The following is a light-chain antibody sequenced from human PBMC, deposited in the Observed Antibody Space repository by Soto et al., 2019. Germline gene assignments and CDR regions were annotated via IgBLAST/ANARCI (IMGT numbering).Light chain of an antibody. V-gene: IGKV3-20*01. CDR2: EAS. CDR1: QSVSRTY. CDR3: QQYGNSTQT. Sequence: EIVLTQSPGTLSLSPGERATLSCRPSQSVSRTYVAWYQQRPGQTPKXXIYEASTRETGIPDRFSGRGSGTEYTLTIDRLEPEDFAVYYCQQYGNSTQTFGQGTKVDIK. J-gene: IGKJ1*01.